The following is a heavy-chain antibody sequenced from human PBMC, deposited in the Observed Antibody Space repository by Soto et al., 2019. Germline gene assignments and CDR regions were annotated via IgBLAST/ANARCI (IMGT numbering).Heavy chain of an antibody. D-gene: IGHD3-22*01. Sequence: HLGGSLRLSCSASGFTFSSYAMHWVRQAPGKGLEYVSAISSNGGSTYYADSVKGRFTISRDNSKNTLYLQMSSLRAEDTAVYYCVKDAGYYDSSGENWFDPWGQGTLVTVSS. CDR1: GFTFSSYA. J-gene: IGHJ5*02. V-gene: IGHV3-64D*08. CDR2: ISSNGGST. CDR3: VKDAGYYDSSGENWFDP.